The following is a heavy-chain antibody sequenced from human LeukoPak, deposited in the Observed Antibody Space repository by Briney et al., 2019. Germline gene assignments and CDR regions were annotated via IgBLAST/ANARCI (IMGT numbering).Heavy chain of an antibody. CDR1: GFTFSSYS. Sequence: GGSLRLSCAASGFTFSSYSMNWVRQAPGKGLEWVSSISSSRSYIYYGDSVKGRFTISRDNAKNSLYLQMNSLRAEDTAVYYCTRDGGGWNFDYWGRGTLVTVSS. J-gene: IGHJ4*02. V-gene: IGHV3-21*01. CDR2: ISSSRSYI. D-gene: IGHD2-15*01. CDR3: TRDGGGWNFDY.